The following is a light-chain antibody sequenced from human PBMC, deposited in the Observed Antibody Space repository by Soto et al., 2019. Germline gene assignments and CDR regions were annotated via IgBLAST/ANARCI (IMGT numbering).Light chain of an antibody. Sequence: DIVMTQSPDSLAVSLGERVTSHCKSSQSVLYSSNNRNYFAWYQQKPGQPPKLLIYWASTRESGVPDRFSGSGSGTDFTLTISSLQPADVAVYYCQQYYSSPFTFGQGTKLEI. CDR1: QSVLYSSNNRNY. CDR3: QQYYSSPFT. CDR2: WAS. V-gene: IGKV4-1*01. J-gene: IGKJ2*01.